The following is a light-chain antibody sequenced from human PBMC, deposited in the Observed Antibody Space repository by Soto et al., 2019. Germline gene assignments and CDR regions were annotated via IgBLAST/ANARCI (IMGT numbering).Light chain of an antibody. Sequence: EIVLTQSPGTLSLSPGERATLSCRASQSVSSNLAWYQQKPGQAPRLLIYGASTRATGIPARFSGSGSGTDFTLTISSLEPEDFAVYYCQQRSNWPPHFGGGTKVDIK. J-gene: IGKJ4*01. V-gene: IGKV3-11*01. CDR2: GAS. CDR3: QQRSNWPPH. CDR1: QSVSSN.